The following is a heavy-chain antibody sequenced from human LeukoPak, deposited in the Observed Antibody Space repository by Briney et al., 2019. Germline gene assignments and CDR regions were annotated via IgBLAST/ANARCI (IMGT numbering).Heavy chain of an antibody. CDR2: IYPDGAGT. V-gene: IGHV5-51*01. Sequence: GGSLKLSCKASGYTFADNCIGWVRQLPGKGLEWVRIIYPDGAGTRYNPSFPGQVTISADKSINPAYLQWSSLKASDAAMYYCTRQSGSSSGCPAVFDIWGQGTMVTVSS. CDR3: TRQSGSSSGCPAVFDI. J-gene: IGHJ3*02. CDR1: GYTFADNC. D-gene: IGHD6-19*01.